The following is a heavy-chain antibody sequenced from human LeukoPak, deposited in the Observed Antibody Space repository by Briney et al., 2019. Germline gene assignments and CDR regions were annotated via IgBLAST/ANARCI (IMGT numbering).Heavy chain of an antibody. V-gene: IGHV3-53*01. Sequence: PGGSLRLSCAASGFTVSHYYMTWVRQAPGKGLECVSVIYSGGSTYSADSVKGRFTISRDNSRNMVYLQMSSLRAEDTAVYYCAKDPNFYYCMDVWGKGTTVTISS. CDR3: AKDPNFYYCMDV. CDR2: IYSGGST. CDR1: GFTVSHYY. J-gene: IGHJ6*03.